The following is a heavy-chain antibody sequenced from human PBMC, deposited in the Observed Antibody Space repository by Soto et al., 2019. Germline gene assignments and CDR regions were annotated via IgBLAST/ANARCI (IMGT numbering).Heavy chain of an antibody. V-gene: IGHV3-7*03. CDR2: IKQDGSEK. CDR1: GFTFSSYW. Sequence: EVQLVESGGGLVQPGGSLRLSCAASGFTFSSYWMSWVRQAPGKGLEWVANIKQDGSEKYYVDSVKGRFTISRDNVKNSLYLQMNSLRAEDTAVYYCARDNLFYDSSGYYSEFDYWGQGTLVTVSS. D-gene: IGHD3-22*01. CDR3: ARDNLFYDSSGYYSEFDY. J-gene: IGHJ4*02.